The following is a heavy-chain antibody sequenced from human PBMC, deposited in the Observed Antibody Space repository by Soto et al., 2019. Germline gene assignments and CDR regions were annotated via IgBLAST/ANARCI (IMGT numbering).Heavy chain of an antibody. CDR2: IKQDGSEK. D-gene: IGHD3-22*01. CDR3: ARTSSGYYYFHY. CDR1: GFTFSTYW. V-gene: IGHV3-7*03. J-gene: IGHJ4*02. Sequence: GGSLRLSCAVSGFTFSTYWMSWVRQAPGKGLEWVAAIKQDGSEKYYVDSVKGRFTISRDNAKNSLYLQMNSLRAEDTAVYYCARTSSGYYYFHYWGQGTLVTVSS.